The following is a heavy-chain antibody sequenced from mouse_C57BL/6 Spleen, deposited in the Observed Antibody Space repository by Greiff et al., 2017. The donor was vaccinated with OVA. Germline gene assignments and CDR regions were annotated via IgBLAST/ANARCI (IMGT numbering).Heavy chain of an antibody. CDR2: IYPSDSET. CDR1: GYTFTSYW. J-gene: IGHJ3*01. D-gene: IGHD2-5*01. Sequence: QVQLQQPGAELVRPGSSVKLSCKASGYTFTSYWMDWVKQRPGQGLEWIGNIYPSDSETHYNQKFKDKATLTVDKSSSTAYMQLSSLTSEDSAVYYCARTDYSNNEAWFAYWGQGTLVTVSA. V-gene: IGHV1-61*01. CDR3: ARTDYSNNEAWFAY.